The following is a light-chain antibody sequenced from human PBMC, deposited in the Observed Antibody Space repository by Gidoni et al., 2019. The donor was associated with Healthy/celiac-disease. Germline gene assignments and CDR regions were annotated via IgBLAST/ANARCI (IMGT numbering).Light chain of an antibody. V-gene: IGKV3-11*01. CDR3: QQRSNWPRT. J-gene: IGKJ4*01. CDR2: DAS. CDR1: QSVSSY. Sequence: EIVLTQSPATLSLSPGERATLSCRASQSVSSYLAWYQQKPGQAPRLLIYDASNRATGIPARLSGSGSGTDFTLTISSLEPEDFAVYYCQQRSNWPRTFXGXTKVEIK.